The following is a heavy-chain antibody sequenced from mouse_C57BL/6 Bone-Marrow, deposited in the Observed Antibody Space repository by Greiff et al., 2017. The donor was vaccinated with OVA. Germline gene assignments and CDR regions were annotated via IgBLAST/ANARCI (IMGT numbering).Heavy chain of an antibody. V-gene: IGHV1-22*01. CDR1: GYTFTDYN. J-gene: IGHJ2*01. D-gene: IGHD1-1*01. CDR2: INPNNGGT. Sequence: EVMLVESGPELVKPGASVKMSCKASGYTFTDYNMHWVKQSHGKSLEWIGYINPNNGGTSYNQKFKGKATLTVNKSSSTAYMELRSLTSEDSAVYYGARGTPYYGSSYGYFDYWGQGTTLTVSS. CDR3: ARGTPYYGSSYGYFDY.